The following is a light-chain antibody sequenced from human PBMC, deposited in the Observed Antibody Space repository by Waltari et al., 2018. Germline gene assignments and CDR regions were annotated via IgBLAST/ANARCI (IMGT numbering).Light chain of an antibody. CDR2: INN. V-gene: IGLV1-44*01. J-gene: IGLJ3*02. CDR3: AAWDGRLNAWV. CDR1: SSNIGRDT. Sequence: QSVLTQPPSASGTPGQRVTISCSGSSSNIGRDTVNWYRQLPGTAPNLLIYINNPRPSGVPDRFSGSKSGTSASLAISGLQSEDEADYYCAAWDGRLNAWVFGGGTKLTVL.